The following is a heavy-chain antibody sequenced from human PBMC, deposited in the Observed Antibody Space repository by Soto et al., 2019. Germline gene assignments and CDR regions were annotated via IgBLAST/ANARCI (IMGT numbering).Heavy chain of an antibody. J-gene: IGHJ6*02. Sequence: QLQLQESGSGLVKPSQTLSLTCAVSGGSISSGGYSWSWIRQPPGKGLEWIGYIYHSGSTYYNPSLKSRVTRSVDRSKTQFSLKLSSVTAADTAVYYCARSYYDILTGTYYGMDVWGQGTTVTVSS. CDR1: GGSISSGGYS. CDR3: ARSYYDILTGTYYGMDV. D-gene: IGHD3-9*01. V-gene: IGHV4-30-2*01. CDR2: IYHSGST.